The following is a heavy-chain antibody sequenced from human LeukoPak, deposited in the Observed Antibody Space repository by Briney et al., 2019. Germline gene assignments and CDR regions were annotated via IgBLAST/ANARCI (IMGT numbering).Heavy chain of an antibody. J-gene: IGHJ4*02. Sequence: GGSLRLSCAASEFTVSTNYMSWVRQAPGKGLEWVSAISGSGGSTYYADSVKGRFTISRDNSKNTLYLQMNSLRAEDTAVYYCAKDSTTYYYGSGSDYWGQGTLVTVSS. CDR3: AKDSTTYYYGSGSDY. CDR1: EFTVSTNY. V-gene: IGHV3-23*01. CDR2: ISGSGGST. D-gene: IGHD3-10*01.